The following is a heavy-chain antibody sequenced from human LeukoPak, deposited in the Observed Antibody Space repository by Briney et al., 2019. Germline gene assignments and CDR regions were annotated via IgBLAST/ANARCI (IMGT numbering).Heavy chain of an antibody. V-gene: IGHV3-30*01. Sequence: GGSLRLSCAASGFTFETYAMHWVRQAPGKGLEWVACLSHDGSNENYADSVRGRFTISRDNAKNTLYLQMNSLKPEDTAVYYCARPRGLYSSSWYSDLWGRGTLVTVSS. CDR3: ARPRGLYSSSWYSDL. CDR2: LSHDGSNE. J-gene: IGHJ4*02. D-gene: IGHD6-13*01. CDR1: GFTFETYA.